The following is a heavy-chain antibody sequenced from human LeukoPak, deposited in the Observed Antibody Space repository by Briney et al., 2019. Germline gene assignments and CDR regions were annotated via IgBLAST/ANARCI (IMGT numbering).Heavy chain of an antibody. Sequence: GGSLRLSCAASGFAFSSYSMSWVRQAPGKGLEWVSSISSSSTYRYYAASVKGRFTISRDNAKNSLYLQMNRLRAEDTALYYCARGRYSGSYLLDYWGQGTLVTVSS. CDR3: ARGRYSGSYLLDY. D-gene: IGHD1-26*01. J-gene: IGHJ4*02. CDR2: ISSSSTYR. CDR1: GFAFSSYS. V-gene: IGHV3-21*01.